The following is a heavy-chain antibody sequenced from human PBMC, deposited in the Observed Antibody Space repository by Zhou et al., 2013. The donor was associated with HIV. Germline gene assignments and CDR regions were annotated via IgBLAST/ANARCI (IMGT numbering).Heavy chain of an antibody. D-gene: IGHD3-22*01. Sequence: QVQLVQSGAEVKKPGSSVKVSCKASGGTFSSYAISWVRQAPGQGLEWMGWINTNTGNPTYVQGFTGRFVFSLDTSVSTAYLQICSLKAEDIAVYYCARGGEGNYYDSSGYYYGYWGQGTLVTVSS. V-gene: IGHV7-4-1*01. CDR1: GGTFSSYA. CDR2: INTNTGNP. J-gene: IGHJ4*02. CDR3: ARGGEGNYYDSSGYYYGY.